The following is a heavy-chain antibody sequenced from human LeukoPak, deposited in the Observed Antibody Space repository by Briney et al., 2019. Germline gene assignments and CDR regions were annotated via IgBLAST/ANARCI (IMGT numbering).Heavy chain of an antibody. V-gene: IGHV1-2*02. Sequence: ASVKVSCKASGYTFTGYYMHWVRQAPGQGLEWMGWINPNSGGTNYAQKFQGRVTMTRDTSISTAYMELSRLRSDDTAVYYCAREDCSSTSCYTHSGMDVWGQGTTVTVSS. CDR1: GYTFTGYY. D-gene: IGHD2-2*02. CDR2: INPNSGGT. J-gene: IGHJ6*02. CDR3: AREDCSSTSCYTHSGMDV.